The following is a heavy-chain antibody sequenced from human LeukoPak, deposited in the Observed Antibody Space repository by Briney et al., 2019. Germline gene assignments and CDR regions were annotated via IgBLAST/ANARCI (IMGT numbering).Heavy chain of an antibody. D-gene: IGHD1-26*01. CDR1: GGSISSYY. J-gene: IGHJ4*02. CDR3: ARDRSFPFDY. Sequence: SETLSLTCTVSGGSISSYYWSWIRQPPGKGLEWIGYIYYSGSTNYNPSLKSRVTISVDTSKNQFSLKLSSVTAAETTVYYGARDRSFPFDYWGQGTLVTVSS. CDR2: IYYSGST. V-gene: IGHV4-59*01.